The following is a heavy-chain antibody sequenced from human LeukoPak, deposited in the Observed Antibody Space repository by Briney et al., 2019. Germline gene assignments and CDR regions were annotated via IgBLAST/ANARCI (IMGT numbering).Heavy chain of an antibody. CDR1: GVPINSRDYY. CDR3: SRGAMTAKPADF. D-gene: IGHD2-2*01. J-gene: IGHJ4*02. Sequence: PSETLSLTCSVSGVPINSRDYYWNWIRQPPAKGLEWIGSIYYSGNTYYNPSLQSRATISVDTSRDYFSLTLSSVTAAETALYFCSRGAMTAKPADFWGQGTLVTVSS. V-gene: IGHV4-39*01. CDR2: IYYSGNT.